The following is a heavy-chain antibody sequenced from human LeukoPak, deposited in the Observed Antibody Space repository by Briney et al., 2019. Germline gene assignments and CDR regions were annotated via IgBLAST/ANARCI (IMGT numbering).Heavy chain of an antibody. CDR1: GFTFDDYA. CDR2: ISWNSGSI. D-gene: IGHD2-15*01. J-gene: IGHJ4*02. V-gene: IGHV3-9*01. Sequence: SLRLSCAASGFTFDDYAMHWVRQAPGKGLEWVSGISWNSGSIGYADSVKGRFTISRDNAKNSLYLQMNSLRAEDTALYYCVRDLLVFDSWGQGTLVTVSS. CDR3: VRDLLVFDS.